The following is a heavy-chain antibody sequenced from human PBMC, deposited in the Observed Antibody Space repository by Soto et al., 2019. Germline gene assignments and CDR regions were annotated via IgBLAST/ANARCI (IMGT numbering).Heavy chain of an antibody. V-gene: IGHV4-30-4*01. D-gene: IGHD7-27*01. CDR1: GGSISSDDYY. J-gene: IGHJ5*01. CDR3: ARGRYCLTGICFPNWFDS. Sequence: SETLSLTCTVSGGSISSDDYYWSWIRQAPGRGLEWIGYIHSSGSIYYNPSFESRVAISVDTSKSQFSLNVTSVTAADTAVYFCARGRYCLTGICFPNWFDSWGQGALVTVSS. CDR2: IHSSGSI.